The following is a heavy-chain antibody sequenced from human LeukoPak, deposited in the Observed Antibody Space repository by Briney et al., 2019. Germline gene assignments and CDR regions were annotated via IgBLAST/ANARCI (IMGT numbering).Heavy chain of an antibody. V-gene: IGHV4-61*02. D-gene: IGHD1-26*01. CDR2: IYTSGST. Sequence: PSETLSLTCTVSGGSISSGSYYWSWIRQPAGKGLEWIGRIYTSGSTNYNPSLKSRVTISVDTSKNQFSLKLSSVTAADTAVYYCARDVRELWHLSRYYYYMDVWGKGTTVTVSS. CDR3: ARDVRELWHLSRYYYYMDV. J-gene: IGHJ6*03. CDR1: GGSISSGSYY.